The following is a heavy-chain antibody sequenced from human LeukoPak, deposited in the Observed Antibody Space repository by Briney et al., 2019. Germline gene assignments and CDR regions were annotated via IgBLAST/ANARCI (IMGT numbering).Heavy chain of an antibody. CDR2: IYPDDSDT. Sequence: GESLKISCKGSGYSFTSYWIAWVRQMPGKGLEWMGIIYPDDSDTRYSPSFQGQVIISADKSISTAYLQWSSLKASDTAMYYCARHSSSSTTGSSYYWGQGTLVTVSS. CDR1: GYSFTSYW. D-gene: IGHD6-13*01. V-gene: IGHV5-51*01. CDR3: ARHSSSSTTGSSYY. J-gene: IGHJ4*02.